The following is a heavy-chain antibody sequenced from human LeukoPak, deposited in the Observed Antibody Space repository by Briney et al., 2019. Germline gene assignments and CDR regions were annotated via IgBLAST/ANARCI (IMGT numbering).Heavy chain of an antibody. Sequence: PSETLSLTCAVYGGSFSGYYWSWIRQPPGKGLEWIGEINHSGSTNYNPSLKSRVTISVDTSKNKFSLKLSSVTAADTAVYYCARGPRGIYHYWGQGTLVTVSS. J-gene: IGHJ4*02. CDR3: ARGPRGIYHY. CDR2: INHSGST. V-gene: IGHV4-34*01. CDR1: GGSFSGYY. D-gene: IGHD6-13*01.